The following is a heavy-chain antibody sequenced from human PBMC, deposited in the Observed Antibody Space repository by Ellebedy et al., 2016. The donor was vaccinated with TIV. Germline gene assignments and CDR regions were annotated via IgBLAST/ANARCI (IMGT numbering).Heavy chain of an antibody. CDR3: AKDRTSGDGYWVFDN. V-gene: IGHV3-23*01. Sequence: GESLKISCAASGFTFSPYAMAWVRQAPGKGLEWVSGIVGSGSQKYADSVKGRFTISRDNSKRKVDLQMNGLRAEDTAIDFCAKDRTSGDGYWVFDNWGQGTLVSVSS. J-gene: IGHJ4*02. CDR2: IVGSGS. D-gene: IGHD5-18*01. CDR1: GFTFSPYA.